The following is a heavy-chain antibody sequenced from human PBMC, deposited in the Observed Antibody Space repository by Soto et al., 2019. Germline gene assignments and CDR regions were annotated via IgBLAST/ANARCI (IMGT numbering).Heavy chain of an antibody. CDR3: ARLYGNEAFDI. Sequence: QVQLQESGPGLVKPSETLSLTCTVSGGSISSYYWSWIRQPPGKGLEWIGYIYYSGSTNYNPSLKSRVTISVDTSKNQFSLKLSSVTAADTAVYYCARLYGNEAFDIWGQGTMVTVSS. J-gene: IGHJ3*02. CDR1: GGSISSYY. D-gene: IGHD1-1*01. V-gene: IGHV4-59*08. CDR2: IYYSGST.